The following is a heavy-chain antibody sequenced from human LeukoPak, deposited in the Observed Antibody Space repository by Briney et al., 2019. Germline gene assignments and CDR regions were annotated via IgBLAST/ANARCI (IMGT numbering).Heavy chain of an antibody. CDR2: IYYSGST. Sequence: SETLSLTCTVSGGSISSSSNYRGWIRQPPGKGLEWIGSIYYSGSTYYNPSLKSRVTISVDTSKNQFSLKLSSVTAADTAVYYCARPQGYQLLDFEYWGQGTLVTVSS. CDR3: ARPQGYQLLDFEY. D-gene: IGHD2-2*01. V-gene: IGHV4-39*01. CDR1: GGSISSSSNY. J-gene: IGHJ4*02.